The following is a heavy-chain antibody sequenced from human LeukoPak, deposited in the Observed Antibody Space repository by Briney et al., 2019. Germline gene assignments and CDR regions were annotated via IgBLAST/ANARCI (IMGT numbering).Heavy chain of an antibody. CDR3: AKAGVRYFDSSGLYAFDF. J-gene: IGHJ3*01. CDR1: GGSISSTSYY. Sequence: PSETLSLTCAVSGGSISSTSYYWAWIRQPPGKGLEWIGTIYYSGSTYHNPSLKSRVTLSVDTSRNQFSLRLSSVDAAVTAVYYCAKAGVRYFDSSGLYAFDFWGQGTTVTVSS. D-gene: IGHD3-22*01. V-gene: IGHV4-39*01. CDR2: IYYSGST.